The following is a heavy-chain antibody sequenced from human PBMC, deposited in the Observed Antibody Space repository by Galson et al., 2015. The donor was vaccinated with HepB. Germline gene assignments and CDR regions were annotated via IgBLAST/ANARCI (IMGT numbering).Heavy chain of an antibody. CDR2: LYYNGRT. V-gene: IGHV4-39*01. CDR1: GGSISSSNYY. D-gene: IGHD6-13*01. Sequence: ETLSLTCTVSGGSISSSNYYWAWIRQPPGQGLEWIGSLYYNGRTYYHPSLKSRVTVSGDTSKNQFFLKLISVTAADTAVYYCASLRGYSSSWDLDYWGQGTLVTVSS. CDR3: ASLRGYSSSWDLDY. J-gene: IGHJ4*02.